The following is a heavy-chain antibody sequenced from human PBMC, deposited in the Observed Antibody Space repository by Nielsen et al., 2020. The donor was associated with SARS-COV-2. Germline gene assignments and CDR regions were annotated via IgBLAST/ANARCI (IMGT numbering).Heavy chain of an antibody. Sequence: SETLSLTCTVSGGSISSYYWGWIRQPPGKGLEWIGSIYHLGSTYYNPSLKSRVTISADTSKNQFSLKLRSVTAADTAVYYCARDRGIVGPTDTFDIWGQGTMVTVSS. J-gene: IGHJ3*02. CDR2: IYHLGST. CDR1: GGSISSYY. D-gene: IGHD1-26*01. CDR3: ARDRGIVGPTDTFDI. V-gene: IGHV4-38-2*02.